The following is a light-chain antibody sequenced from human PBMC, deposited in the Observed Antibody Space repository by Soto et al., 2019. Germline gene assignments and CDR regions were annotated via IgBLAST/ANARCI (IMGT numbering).Light chain of an antibody. Sequence: EIVMTQSPATLSVSPGERATLSCRASQSVSSNLAWYQQKPGQAPRLLIYGASTRATDIPARFSGSGSGTEFTLTISSLQSEDFAVYYCQQYNNWPLTFGGGTKVDI. CDR1: QSVSSN. CDR3: QQYNNWPLT. J-gene: IGKJ4*01. CDR2: GAS. V-gene: IGKV3-15*01.